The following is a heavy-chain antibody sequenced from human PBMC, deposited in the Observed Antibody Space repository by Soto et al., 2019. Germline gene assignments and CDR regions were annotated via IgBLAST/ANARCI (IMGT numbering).Heavy chain of an antibody. CDR1: GFTFSSYA. CDR3: AKSSNYDILTGYYQNYYYMDV. V-gene: IGHV3-23*01. CDR2: ISGSGGST. J-gene: IGHJ6*03. Sequence: GGSLRLSCAASGFTFSSYAMSWVRQAPGKGLEWVSAISGSGGSTYYADSVKGRFTISRDNSKNTLYLQMNSLRAEDTAVYYCAKSSNYDILTGYYQNYYYMDVWGKGTTVTVSS. D-gene: IGHD3-9*01.